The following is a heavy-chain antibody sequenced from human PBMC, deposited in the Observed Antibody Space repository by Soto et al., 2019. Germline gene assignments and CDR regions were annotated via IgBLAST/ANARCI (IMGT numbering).Heavy chain of an antibody. CDR1: GGSFSGYY. Sequence: QVQLQQWGAGLLKPSETLSLTCAVYGGSFSGYYWSWIRQPPGKGLEWIGEINHSGSTNYNPSLKSRVTISVDTSKNQFSLKLSSVTAADTAVYYRARESIAGTLYYYYMDVWGKGTTVTVSS. D-gene: IGHD6-6*01. J-gene: IGHJ6*03. V-gene: IGHV4-34*01. CDR2: INHSGST. CDR3: ARESIAGTLYYYYMDV.